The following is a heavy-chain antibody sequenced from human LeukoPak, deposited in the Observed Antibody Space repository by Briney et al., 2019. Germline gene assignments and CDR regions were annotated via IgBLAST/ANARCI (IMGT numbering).Heavy chain of an antibody. CDR3: AKERSRIAAAGTGFDP. D-gene: IGHD6-13*01. CDR1: GFTFISFN. Sequence: TGGSLRLSCAASGFTFISFNMNWVRQAPGKGLEWVSSISSSSNYIYFADSVKGRFTISRDNAKNTLYLQMNSLRAEDTAVYYCAKERSRIAAAGTGFDPWGQGTLVTVSS. V-gene: IGHV3-21*04. CDR2: ISSSSNYI. J-gene: IGHJ5*02.